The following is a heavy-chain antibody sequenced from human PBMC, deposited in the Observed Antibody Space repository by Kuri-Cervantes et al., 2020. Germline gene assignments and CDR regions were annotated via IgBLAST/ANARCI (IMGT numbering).Heavy chain of an antibody. Sequence: SGPTLVKPTETLTLTCTVSGFSLSNARMGVSWIRQPPGKALEWLAHIFSNDEKSYSTSLKSRLTISKDTSKSQVVLTMTNMDPVDTATYYCARIQVGYCTNGVCSAGEYFQHWGQGTLVTVSS. V-gene: IGHV2-26*01. J-gene: IGHJ1*01. CDR1: GFSLSNARMG. CDR2: IFSNDEK. D-gene: IGHD2-8*01. CDR3: ARIQVGYCTNGVCSAGEYFQH.